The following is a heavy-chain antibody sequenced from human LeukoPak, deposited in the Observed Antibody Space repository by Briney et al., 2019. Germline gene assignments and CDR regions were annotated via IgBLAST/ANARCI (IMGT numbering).Heavy chain of an antibody. V-gene: IGHV3-7*03. J-gene: IGHJ4*02. CDR3: ARDIGGITMIVVVPSFDY. CDR2: IKQDGSEK. D-gene: IGHD3-22*01. CDR1: GFTFSNYW. Sequence: GGSLRLSCAASGFTFSNYWMSWVRQAPGKGLEWVANIKQDGSEKYYVDSVKGRFTISRDNAKNSLYLQMNSLRAEDTAVYYCARDIGGITMIVVVPSFDYWGQGTLVTVSS.